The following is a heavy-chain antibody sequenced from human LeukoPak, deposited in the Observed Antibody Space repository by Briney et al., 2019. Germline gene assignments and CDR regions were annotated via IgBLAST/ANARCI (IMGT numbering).Heavy chain of an antibody. J-gene: IGHJ4*02. CDR2: IYYSGST. Sequence: LRLSCAVSGFTFSGYAMSWIRQPPGKGLEWIGYIYYSGSTYYNPSLKSRVTISVDMSKNQFSLKLTFVTAADTAVYYCARRRTGDYFDYWGQGTLVTVSS. V-gene: IGHV4-30-4*01. CDR1: GFTFSGYA. D-gene: IGHD3/OR15-3a*01. CDR3: ARRRTGDYFDY.